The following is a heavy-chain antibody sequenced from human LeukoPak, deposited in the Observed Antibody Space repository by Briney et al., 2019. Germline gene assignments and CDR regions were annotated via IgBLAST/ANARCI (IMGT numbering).Heavy chain of an antibody. CDR1: GFTFDDYG. J-gene: IGHJ3*01. Sequence: PGGSLRLSCAASGFTFDDYGMSWVRQGPGKGLEWVSVIYSGGNTYYADSVKGRFTISRDNSRNTLYLQMNSLRPEDTAVYYCVKDLGYFGSRGAGGFDVWGQGTMVTVSS. CDR2: IYSGGNT. V-gene: IGHV3-66*02. CDR3: VKDLGYFGSRGAGGFDV. D-gene: IGHD3-9*01.